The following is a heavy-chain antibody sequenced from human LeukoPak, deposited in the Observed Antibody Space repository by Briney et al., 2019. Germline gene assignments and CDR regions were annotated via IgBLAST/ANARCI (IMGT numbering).Heavy chain of an antibody. Sequence: GGSLRLSCAASGFTFTNAWMSWVRQAPGKGLEWVGRIKSKTIGGTRDYAAPVKGRFTISRDDSKSTLYLQMNSLKTEDTAVYYCTTAPSDGYTDYWCQGTLVSVSS. V-gene: IGHV3-15*01. CDR2: IKSKTIGGTR. CDR1: GFTFTNAW. J-gene: IGHJ4*02. CDR3: TTAPSDGYTDY. D-gene: IGHD5-24*01.